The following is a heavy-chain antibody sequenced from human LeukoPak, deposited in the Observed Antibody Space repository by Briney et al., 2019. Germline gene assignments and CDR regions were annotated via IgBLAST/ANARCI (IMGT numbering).Heavy chain of an antibody. D-gene: IGHD3-3*01. Sequence: GRSLRLSCAASGFTFSSYGMHWVRQAPGKGLEWVAVIWYDGSNKYYADSVKGRFTISRDNSKNTLYLQMNSLRAEDTAVYYCAKDRADSWSGYYSGTLDYWGQGTLVTVSS. J-gene: IGHJ4*02. CDR1: GFTFSSYG. V-gene: IGHV3-33*06. CDR2: IWYDGSNK. CDR3: AKDRADSWSGYYSGTLDY.